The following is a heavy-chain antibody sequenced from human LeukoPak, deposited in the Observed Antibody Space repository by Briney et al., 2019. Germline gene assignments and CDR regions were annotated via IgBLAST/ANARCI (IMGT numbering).Heavy chain of an antibody. D-gene: IGHD6-13*01. V-gene: IGHV3-30-3*01. CDR2: ISYDGSNK. Sequence: GGSLRLSCAASGFTFSSYAMHWVRQAPGKGLEWVAVISYDGSNKYYADSVKGRFTISRDNSKNTLYLQMNSLRAEDTAVYYCAGAVAAAGPGDLWGRGTLVTVSS. CDR1: GFTFSSYA. J-gene: IGHJ2*01. CDR3: AGAVAAAGPGDL.